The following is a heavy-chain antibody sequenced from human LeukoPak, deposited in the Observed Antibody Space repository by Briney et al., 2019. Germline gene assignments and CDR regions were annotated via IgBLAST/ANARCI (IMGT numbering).Heavy chain of an antibody. V-gene: IGHV5-51*01. CDR1: GYTFFTYW. CDR2: IYPGDSDT. CDR3: AIVGATSISNFDY. Sequence: GESLKISCKGSGYTFFTYWIGWVRQMPGKGLEWMGIIYPGDSDTRYSPSFQGQVTISADKSTSTAYLQWSSLKASDTAMYYCAIVGATSISNFDYWGQGTLVTVSS. J-gene: IGHJ4*02. D-gene: IGHD1-26*01.